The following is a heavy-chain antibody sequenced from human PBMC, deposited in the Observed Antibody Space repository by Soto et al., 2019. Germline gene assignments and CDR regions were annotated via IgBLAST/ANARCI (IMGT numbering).Heavy chain of an antibody. CDR1: GFTFSSYS. CDR3: ARDLSGWFRIHYYYYGMDV. Sequence: PGGCLRLSCAASGFTFSSYSMNWVRQAPGKGLEWVSYISSSSSTIYYADSVKGRFTISRDNAKNSLYLQMNSLRDEDTAVYYCARDLSGWFRIHYYYYGMDVWGQGTTVTVSS. CDR2: ISSSSSTI. D-gene: IGHD6-19*01. V-gene: IGHV3-48*02. J-gene: IGHJ6*02.